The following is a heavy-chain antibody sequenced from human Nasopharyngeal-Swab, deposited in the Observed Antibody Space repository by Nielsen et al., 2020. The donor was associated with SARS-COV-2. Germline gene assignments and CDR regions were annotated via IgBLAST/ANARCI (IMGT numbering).Heavy chain of an antibody. CDR1: GFSIISNHY. V-gene: IGHV4-38-2*02. CDR2: INHRGNT. D-gene: IGHD3-9*01. CDR3: VRLYYDLLTGYFSVGGNFDY. J-gene: IGHJ4*02. Sequence: SETLSLTCNVSGFSIISNHYWGWIRQSPGKRLQWISTINHRGNTYYNPSLESRVTISPDTSKYHFFLRVTSVTAADTAVYYCVRLYYDLLTGYFSVGGNFDYWGPGTLVTVSS.